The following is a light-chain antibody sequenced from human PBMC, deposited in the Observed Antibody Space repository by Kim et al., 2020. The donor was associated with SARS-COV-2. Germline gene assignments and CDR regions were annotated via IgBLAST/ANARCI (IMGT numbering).Light chain of an antibody. Sequence: SYELTQPPSVSVSPGQTASITCSGDKLGDKYACWYQQKPGQSPVLVIYQDSKRPSGIPERFSGSNSGNTATLTISGTQAMDEADYYCQACDSSTYWVFGGGTQLTVL. CDR2: QDS. J-gene: IGLJ3*02. V-gene: IGLV3-1*01. CDR3: QACDSSTYWV. CDR1: KLGDKY.